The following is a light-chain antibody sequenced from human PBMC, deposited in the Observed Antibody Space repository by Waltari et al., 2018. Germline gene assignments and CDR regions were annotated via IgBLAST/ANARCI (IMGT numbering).Light chain of an antibody. V-gene: IGKV1-5*03. CDR3: QQYNTYSGT. J-gene: IGKJ1*01. Sequence: DIQMTQSPSTLSASVGDSVTITCRDSQSISSWLAWYQQKPGKAPKLLIDKASSLESGVPSSFSGSGSGTEFTLTISSLQPDDFATYYCQQYNTYSGTFGQGTKVEIK. CDR2: KAS. CDR1: QSISSW.